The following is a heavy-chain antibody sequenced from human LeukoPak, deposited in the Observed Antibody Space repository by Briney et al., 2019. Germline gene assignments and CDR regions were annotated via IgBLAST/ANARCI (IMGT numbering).Heavy chain of an antibody. Sequence: SETLSLTCTVSGGSISSYYWSWIRRPPGKGLEWIGYIYYSGSTNYNPSLKSRVTISVDTSKNQFSLKLRSVTAADTAVYYCARDQVGAPHYWGQGTLVTVSS. J-gene: IGHJ4*02. CDR2: IYYSGST. V-gene: IGHV4-59*01. CDR1: GGSISSYY. D-gene: IGHD1-26*01. CDR3: ARDQVGAPHY.